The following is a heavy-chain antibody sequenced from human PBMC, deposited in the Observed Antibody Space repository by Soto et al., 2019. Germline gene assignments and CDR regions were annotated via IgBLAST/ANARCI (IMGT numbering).Heavy chain of an antibody. Sequence: ASVKVSCKASGYTFTSYGISWVRQAPGQGLEWMGWISAYNGNTNYAQKLQGRVTMTTDTSTSTAYMELRSLRSDDTAVYYCARDRYYDILPGYINWFDPWGQGTLVTVSS. CDR2: ISAYNGNT. CDR3: ARDRYYDILPGYINWFDP. CDR1: GYTFTSYG. V-gene: IGHV1-18*01. D-gene: IGHD3-9*01. J-gene: IGHJ5*02.